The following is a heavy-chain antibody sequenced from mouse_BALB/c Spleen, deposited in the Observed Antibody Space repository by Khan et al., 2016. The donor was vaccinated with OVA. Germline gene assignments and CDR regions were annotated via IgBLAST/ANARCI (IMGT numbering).Heavy chain of an antibody. V-gene: IGHV9-3-1*01. CDR3: ARGGRRAMDY. Sequence: QIQLVQSGPELKKPGETVKISCKASGYTFTNYGMNWVKQAPGKGLKWMGWINTYTGETTYADDFKGRFAFSLETSTTTAYLQINNLKNEDTATYFCARGGRRAMDYWGQGTSVTVSS. D-gene: IGHD3-3*01. CDR2: INTYTGET. J-gene: IGHJ4*01. CDR1: GYTFTNYG.